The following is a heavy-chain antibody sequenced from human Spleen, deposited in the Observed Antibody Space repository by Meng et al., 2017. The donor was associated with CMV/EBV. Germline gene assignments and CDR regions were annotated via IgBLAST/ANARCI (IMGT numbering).Heavy chain of an antibody. CDR3: ARVYCSRGSCSFDY. CDR2: ISSSSSYI. CDR1: GFTFSCYW. V-gene: IGHV3-21*01. D-gene: IGHD2-15*01. J-gene: IGHJ4*02. Sequence: GESLKISCAASGFTFSCYWMRWVRQAPGKGLEWVSSISSSSSYIYYADSVKGRFTISRDNAKNSLYLHMNSLRAEDTAIYYCARVYCSRGSCSFDYWGQGSLVTVSS.